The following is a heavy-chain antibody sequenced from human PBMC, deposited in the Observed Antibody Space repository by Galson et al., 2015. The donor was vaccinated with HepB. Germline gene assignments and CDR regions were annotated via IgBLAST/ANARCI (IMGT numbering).Heavy chain of an antibody. V-gene: IGHV3-23*01. Sequence: SLRLSCAASGFTFSSYAMSWVRQAPGKGLEWVAAISCDGSSTYYADSVKGRFTISRDNSKNTLYLQMNSLRAEDTAVYYCAKDLTLIAGAPKFDTCGRATMVTASS. J-gene: IGHJ3*01. D-gene: IGHD2/OR15-2a*01. CDR3: AKDLTLIAGAPKFDT. CDR2: ISCDGSST. CDR1: GFTFSSYA.